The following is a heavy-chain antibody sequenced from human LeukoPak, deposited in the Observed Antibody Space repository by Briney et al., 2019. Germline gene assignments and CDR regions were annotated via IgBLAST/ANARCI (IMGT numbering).Heavy chain of an antibody. CDR2: IYYSGST. Sequence: SETLSLTCTVSGGSISSSSYYWGWIRQPPGKGLEWIGSIYYSGSTYYNPSLKSRVTISVDTSKNQFSLKLSSVTAADTAVYYCARPHYDSSGYPRYYFDYWGQGTLVIVSS. CDR1: GGSISSSSYY. V-gene: IGHV4-39*01. J-gene: IGHJ4*02. D-gene: IGHD3-22*01. CDR3: ARPHYDSSGYPRYYFDY.